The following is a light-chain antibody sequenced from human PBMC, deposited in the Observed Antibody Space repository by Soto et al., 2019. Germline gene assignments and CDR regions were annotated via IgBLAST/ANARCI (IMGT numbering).Light chain of an antibody. J-gene: IGLJ2*01. CDR2: YDS. CDR1: NIGSKS. CDR3: QVWDSRSDHVV. V-gene: IGLV3-21*04. Sequence: SYELTQPPSVSVAPGKTARITCGGNNIGSKSVHWYQQKPGQAPVLVIYYDSDRPSRIPERFSGSNSGNTATLTISRVEAGDEAEYYCQVWDSRSDHVVFGGGTKLTVL.